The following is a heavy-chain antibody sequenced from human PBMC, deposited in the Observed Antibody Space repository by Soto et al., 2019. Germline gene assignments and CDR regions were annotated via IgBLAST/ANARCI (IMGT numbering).Heavy chain of an antibody. CDR2: ISWDGGST. CDR1: GFTFDDYT. Sequence: DVQLVESGGVVVQPGGSLRLSCAASGFTFDDYTMHWVRQAPGKGLEWVSLISWDGGSTYYADSVKGRFTISRDNSKNSLYLQMNSLRTEDTALYYCAKDMGYSSGWLYDAFDIWGQVTMVTVSS. CDR3: AKDMGYSSGWLYDAFDI. D-gene: IGHD6-19*01. V-gene: IGHV3-43*01. J-gene: IGHJ3*02.